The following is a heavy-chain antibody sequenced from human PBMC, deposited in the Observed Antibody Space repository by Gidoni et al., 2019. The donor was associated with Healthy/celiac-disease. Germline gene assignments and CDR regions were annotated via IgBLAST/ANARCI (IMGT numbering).Heavy chain of an antibody. CDR1: GGPFSSYS. CDR3: ARGPYCSGGSCYSESTLDV. V-gene: IGHV1-69*01. D-gene: IGHD2-15*01. J-gene: IGHJ6*02. CDR2: IIPIFGTA. Sequence: QVQLVQSGAEVKKPGSSVKVSCKASGGPFSSYSISWVRQAPGQGLEWMGGIIPIFGTANYAQKFQGRVTITADESTSTAYMELSSLRSEDTAVYYCARGPYCSGGSCYSESTLDVWGQGTTVTVSS.